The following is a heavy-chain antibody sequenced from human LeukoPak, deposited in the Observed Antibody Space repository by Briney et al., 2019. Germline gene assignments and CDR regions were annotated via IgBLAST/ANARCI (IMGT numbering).Heavy chain of an antibody. V-gene: IGHV3-23*01. Sequence: GGTLRLSCAASGFTFSSYGMSWVRQAPGKGLEWVSAISGSGGSTYYADSVKGRFTISRDNSKNTLYLQMNSLRAEDTAVYYCAKDLGADTTQHYWGQGTLVTVSS. CDR2: ISGSGGST. CDR1: GFTFSSYG. D-gene: IGHD1-26*01. CDR3: AKDLGADTTQHY. J-gene: IGHJ4*02.